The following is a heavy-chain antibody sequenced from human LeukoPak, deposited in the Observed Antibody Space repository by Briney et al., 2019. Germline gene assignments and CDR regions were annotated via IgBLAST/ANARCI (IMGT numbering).Heavy chain of an antibody. Sequence: GGSLRLSCAASGFTFSNYAMSWVRQAPGKGLEWVAGISGTGGSTHYADSVKGRFTISRDNAKNSLYLQMNSLRAEDTAVYYCARDHDYGDYSDAFDIWGQGTMVTVSS. D-gene: IGHD4-17*01. J-gene: IGHJ3*02. CDR1: GFTFSNYA. V-gene: IGHV3-23*01. CDR3: ARDHDYGDYSDAFDI. CDR2: ISGTGGST.